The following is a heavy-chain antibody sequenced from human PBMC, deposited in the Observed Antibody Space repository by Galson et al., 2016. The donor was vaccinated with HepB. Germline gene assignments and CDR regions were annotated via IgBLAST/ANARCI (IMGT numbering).Heavy chain of an antibody. CDR3: ARTPRGVPSTDY. CDR2: LNPNSGNT. J-gene: IGHJ4*02. D-gene: IGHD1-26*01. CDR1: GYTFTSYD. Sequence: SVKVSCKASGYTFTSYDFNWVRQATGQGLEWMGWLNPNSGNTGLIQKFQGRLTMTRDNSISPAYMELSSLTSEDTALYFCARTPRGVPSTDYWGQGTLVTVSS. V-gene: IGHV1-8*01.